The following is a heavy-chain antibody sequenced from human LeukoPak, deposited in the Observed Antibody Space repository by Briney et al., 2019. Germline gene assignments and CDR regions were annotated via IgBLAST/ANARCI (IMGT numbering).Heavy chain of an antibody. J-gene: IGHJ4*02. Sequence: SETLSLTCTVSGGSISSSSYYWGWIRQPPGKGLEWIGSIYYSGSTYYNPSLKSRVTISVDTSKNQFSLKLSSVTAAHTAVYYCARFPLGRGNIWVYFDYWGQGTLVTVSS. CDR3: ARFPLGRGNIWVYFDY. CDR1: GGSISSSSYY. CDR2: IYYSGST. D-gene: IGHD3-16*01. V-gene: IGHV4-39*01.